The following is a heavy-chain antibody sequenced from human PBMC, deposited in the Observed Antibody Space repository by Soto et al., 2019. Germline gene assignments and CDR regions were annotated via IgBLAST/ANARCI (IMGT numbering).Heavy chain of an antibody. CDR1: GYTFTGYY. CDR2: INPNSGDT. CDR3: AKGGAIVAAGTRVYLYNAMDV. Sequence: QVQLVQSGTEVKRPGDSVKVSCKASGYTFTGYYVHWVRQAPGQGLEWMGWINPNSGDTYLAQRFQGRVPMNRDTSIGTASMELRGLTSDDTAEYYCAKGGAIVAAGTRVYLYNAMDVWGQGTTVTVSS. V-gene: IGHV1-2*02. D-gene: IGHD1-26*01. J-gene: IGHJ6*02.